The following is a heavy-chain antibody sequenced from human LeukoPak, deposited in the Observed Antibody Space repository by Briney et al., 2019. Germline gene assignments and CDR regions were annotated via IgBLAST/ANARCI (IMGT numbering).Heavy chain of an antibody. V-gene: IGHV1-8*01. CDR1: GYTFTSYD. CDR2: MNPNSGNT. CDR3: AKGGNPVLSVAFDI. D-gene: IGHD4-23*01. J-gene: IGHJ3*02. Sequence: GASVKVSCKASGYTFTSYDINWVRQATGQGLVWMGWMNPNSGNTGYAQKFQGRVTMTRNTTISTAYMELSSLRSEDTAVYYCAKGGNPVLSVAFDIWGQGTMVTVSS.